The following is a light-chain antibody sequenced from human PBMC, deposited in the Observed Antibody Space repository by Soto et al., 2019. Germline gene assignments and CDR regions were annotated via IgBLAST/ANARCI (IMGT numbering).Light chain of an antibody. J-gene: IGKJ1*01. Sequence: DIVLTQSPGTLSLSPGERATLSCRASQSVSNSYLAWYQQKPGQAPRLLIYGASSRATGIPDRFSGDGSGTDFTLTISRLEPEDVVVYYCQHYGTSPTWTFGQGTKVEVK. CDR3: QHYGTSPTWT. CDR1: QSVSNSY. V-gene: IGKV3-20*01. CDR2: GAS.